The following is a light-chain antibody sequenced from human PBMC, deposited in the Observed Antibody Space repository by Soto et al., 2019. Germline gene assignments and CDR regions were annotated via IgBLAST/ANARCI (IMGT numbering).Light chain of an antibody. J-gene: IGKJ4*01. V-gene: IGKV3-11*01. CDR1: QSVSSY. CDR2: DAS. CDR3: QQRSNWLLT. Sequence: EIVLTQSPATLSLSPGERATLSCRASQSVSSYLAWYQQKPGQAPRLLIYDASNRATGIPARFSGSVSGTDFTLTISRLEPEDVAVYYCQQRSNWLLTFGGGTKVEIK.